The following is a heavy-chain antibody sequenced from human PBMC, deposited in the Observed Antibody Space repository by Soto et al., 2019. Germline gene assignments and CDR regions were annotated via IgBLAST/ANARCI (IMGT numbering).Heavy chain of an antibody. CDR1: GYSFTTYA. J-gene: IGHJ4*02. CDR2: INTGNGNT. D-gene: IGHD5-12*01. Sequence: EASVKVSCKASGYSFTTYAIHWVRQAPGKRLEWMGWINTGNGNTKYSQKFQGRVTITRDTSASTAYMELSSLRSADTAVYYCASGVALISGPKTLDYWGQGTLVTVSS. V-gene: IGHV1-3*04. CDR3: ASGVALISGPKTLDY.